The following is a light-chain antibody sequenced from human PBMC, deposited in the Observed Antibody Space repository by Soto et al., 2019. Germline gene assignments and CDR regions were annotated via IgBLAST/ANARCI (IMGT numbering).Light chain of an antibody. V-gene: IGLV2-14*01. CDR3: SSYSISTAYL. CDR2: EVN. Sequence: QSALTQPASVSGSPGQSITISCTGTSSDVGGYDYVSWYQLHPGKAPKLMVFEVNNRPSGVSYRFSGSKSGNTASLTISGLQAEDEADYFCSSYSISTAYLFGTGTKLPVL. CDR1: SSDVGGYDY. J-gene: IGLJ1*01.